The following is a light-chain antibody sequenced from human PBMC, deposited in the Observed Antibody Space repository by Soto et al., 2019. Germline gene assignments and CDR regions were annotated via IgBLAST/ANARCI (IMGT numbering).Light chain of an antibody. J-gene: IGKJ1*01. CDR1: QSISSSF. CDR3: QQCGSLPGT. Sequence: EIVLTQSPGILSLSPGERASLSCGASQSISSSFLAWYQQKPGQAPRLLIFGTSSRATGIPDRFIGGGSGTDSTLTISRLEPEDFAVYYCQQCGSLPGTFGQGTKVDIK. V-gene: IGKV3-20*01. CDR2: GTS.